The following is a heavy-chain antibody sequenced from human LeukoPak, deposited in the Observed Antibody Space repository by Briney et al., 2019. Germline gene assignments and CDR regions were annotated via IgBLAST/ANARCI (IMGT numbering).Heavy chain of an antibody. CDR3: ARDSPPDLFTRIAVAGTGLVDY. CDR1: GSTFSSYA. V-gene: IGHV3-30*04. J-gene: IGHJ4*02. D-gene: IGHD6-19*01. CDR2: ISYDGSNK. Sequence: GGSLRLSCAASGSTFSSYAMHWVRQAPGKGLEWVAVISYDGSNKYCADSVKGRFTISRDNSKNTLYLQMNSLRAEDTAVYYCARDSPPDLFTRIAVAGTGLVDYWGQGTLVTVSS.